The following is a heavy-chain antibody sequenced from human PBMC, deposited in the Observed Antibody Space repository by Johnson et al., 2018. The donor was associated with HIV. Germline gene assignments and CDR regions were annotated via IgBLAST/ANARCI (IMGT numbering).Heavy chain of an antibody. CDR1: GFTFSNYA. J-gene: IGHJ3*02. Sequence: VLLVESGGGVVQPGRSLRLSCAASGFTFSNYAMHWVRQAPGKGLEWVSGINWSGGGTAYADSVKGRFTVSSDNAKNSLYLQMNSLRAEDTALYYCARAMYYYDTSGYLIRPRAFDIWGQGTVVTVSS. D-gene: IGHD3-22*01. CDR3: ARAMYYYDTSGYLIRPRAFDI. V-gene: IGHV3-20*04. CDR2: INWSGGGT.